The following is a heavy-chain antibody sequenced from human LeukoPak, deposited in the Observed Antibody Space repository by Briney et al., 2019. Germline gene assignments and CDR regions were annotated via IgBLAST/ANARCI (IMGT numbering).Heavy chain of an antibody. CDR3: ASRESSMARSH. D-gene: IGHD3-10*01. Sequence: GGSLRLSCAASGFIISDYWMNWVRQVPGKGLEWVANINEDGSVQDYVDSVRGRFTISRDNAKNSVYLQVNSLRVEDTAVYYCASRESSMARSHWGQGTLVTVSS. CDR1: GFIISDYW. CDR2: INEDGSVQ. J-gene: IGHJ4*02. V-gene: IGHV3-7*01.